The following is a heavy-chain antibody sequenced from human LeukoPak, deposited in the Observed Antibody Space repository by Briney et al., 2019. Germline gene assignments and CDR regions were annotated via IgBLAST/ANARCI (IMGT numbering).Heavy chain of an antibody. CDR2: INPSGGST. CDR3: ARDNSIAVAVEWSFDY. CDR1: GYTFTSYY. V-gene: IGHV1-46*01. Sequence: ASVKVSCKASGYTFTSYYMHWARQAPGQGLEWMGIINPSGGSTSYAQKFQGRVTMTRDTSTSTVYMELSSLRSEDTAVYYCARDNSIAVAVEWSFDYWGQGTLVTVSS. J-gene: IGHJ4*02. D-gene: IGHD6-19*01.